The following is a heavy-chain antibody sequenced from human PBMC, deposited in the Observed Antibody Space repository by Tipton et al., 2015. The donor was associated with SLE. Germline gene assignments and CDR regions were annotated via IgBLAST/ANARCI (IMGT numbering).Heavy chain of an antibody. CDR1: GFTFNNYA. Sequence: SLRLSCAASGFTFNNYAMHWVRQAPGKGLEWVAVISYDGSNKYYADSVKGRFTISRDNSKNTLYLQMNSLRAEDTAVYYCAKAPGSGLDYWGQGTLVTVSS. CDR3: AKAPGSGLDY. J-gene: IGHJ4*02. V-gene: IGHV3-30*04. CDR2: ISYDGSNK. D-gene: IGHD3-22*01.